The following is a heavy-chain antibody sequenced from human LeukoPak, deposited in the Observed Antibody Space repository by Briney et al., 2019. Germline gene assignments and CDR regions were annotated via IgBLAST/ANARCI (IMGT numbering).Heavy chain of an antibody. CDR2: IDYSGST. V-gene: IGHV4-39*01. J-gene: IGHJ4*02. Sequence: PSETLSLTCTVSGGSISSSSYYWGWIRQPPGKGLEWIGSIDYSGSTYYNPSLKSRVTISVDTSKNQFSLKLSSVTAADTAVYYCARRYYDSSGPRFDYWGQGTLVTVSS. D-gene: IGHD3-22*01. CDR3: ARRYYDSSGPRFDY. CDR1: GGSISSSSYY.